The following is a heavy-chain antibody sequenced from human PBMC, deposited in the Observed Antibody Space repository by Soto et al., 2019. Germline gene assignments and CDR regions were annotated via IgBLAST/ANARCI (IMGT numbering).Heavy chain of an antibody. CDR1: GGTFSNDI. J-gene: IGHJ4*02. V-gene: IGHV1-69*08. CDR3: ARDSPIGSTFSGYDAIDY. D-gene: IGHD5-12*01. CDR2: IIPLLDKA. Sequence: SSVKVSCKTSGGTFSNDIITWVRQAPGQGLEWMGRIIPLLDKANYAQKFEGRVTITADKSTSTAYMELNSLRSEDTAVYYCARDSPIGSTFSGYDAIDYWGQGTLVTVSS.